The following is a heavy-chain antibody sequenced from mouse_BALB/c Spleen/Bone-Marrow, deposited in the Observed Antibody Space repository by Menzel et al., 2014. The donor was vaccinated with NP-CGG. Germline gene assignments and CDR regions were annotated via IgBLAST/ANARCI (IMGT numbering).Heavy chain of an antibody. CDR1: GFNIKDTY. CDR3: TRGLGWDY. D-gene: IGHD4-1*01. J-gene: IGHJ2*01. CDR2: IDPANGNT. Sequence: VQLQQSGAELVKPGASVKLSCTASGFNIKDTYIHWVKQRPEQGLEWIGRIDPANGNTKSDPKFQGKATITADTSSSTAYLQLSSLTSEDTAVFYCTRGLGWDYWGQGTTLTVSS. V-gene: IGHV14-3*02.